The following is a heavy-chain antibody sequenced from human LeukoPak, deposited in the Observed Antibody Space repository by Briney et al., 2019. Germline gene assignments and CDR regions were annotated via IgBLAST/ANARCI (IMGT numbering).Heavy chain of an antibody. Sequence: PSETLSLTCTVSGGSIRNYYWSWIRQPPEKGLEWIGYIYYSGSTSYNPSLKSRVTISVDTSKNQFSLKLSSVTAADTAVYYCARHGPAGTAMVAFDFWGQGTLVTVSS. CDR3: ARHGPAGTAMVAFDF. V-gene: IGHV4-59*08. D-gene: IGHD5-18*01. CDR1: GGSIRNYY. CDR2: IYYSGST. J-gene: IGHJ4*02.